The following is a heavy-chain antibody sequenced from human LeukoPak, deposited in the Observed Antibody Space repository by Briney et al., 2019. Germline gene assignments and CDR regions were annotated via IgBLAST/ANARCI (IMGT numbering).Heavy chain of an antibody. D-gene: IGHD1-7*01. V-gene: IGHV4-31*03. Sequence: SSQTLSLTCTVSGGSISSGGYYWSWIRQHPGKGLEWIGYIYYSGSTYYNPSLKSRVTISVDTSKNQFSLKLSSVTAADTAVYYCARAKLRRVVDYWGQGTLVTVSS. CDR1: GGSISSGGYY. CDR3: ARAKLRRVVDY. J-gene: IGHJ4*02. CDR2: IYYSGST.